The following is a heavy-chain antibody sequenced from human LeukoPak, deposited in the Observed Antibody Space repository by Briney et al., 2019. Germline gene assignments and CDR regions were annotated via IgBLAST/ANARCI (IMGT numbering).Heavy chain of an antibody. CDR1: GFTFSSYG. CDR2: ISGSGGST. Sequence: GGSLRLSCAASGFTFSSYGMSWVRQAPGKGLEWVSAISGSGGSTYYADSVKGRFTISRDNSKNTLYLQMNSLRAEDTAVYYCARDRYSYGQGDYWGQGTLVTVSS. D-gene: IGHD5-18*01. V-gene: IGHV3-23*01. CDR3: ARDRYSYGQGDY. J-gene: IGHJ4*02.